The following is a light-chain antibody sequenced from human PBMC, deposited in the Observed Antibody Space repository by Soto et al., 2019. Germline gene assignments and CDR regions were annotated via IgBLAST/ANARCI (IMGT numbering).Light chain of an antibody. V-gene: IGKV3-15*01. J-gene: IGKJ5*01. CDR2: DSS. CDR1: QSVTSK. Sequence: EIVMTQSPGTLSVSPGERATLSCWASQSVTSKLAWYQQKPGQAPRLLIYDSSSRATGIPARFSGSGSGTEFTLTISSLQSEDFAVYYCQQYNNWPITFGQGTRLEVK. CDR3: QQYNNWPIT.